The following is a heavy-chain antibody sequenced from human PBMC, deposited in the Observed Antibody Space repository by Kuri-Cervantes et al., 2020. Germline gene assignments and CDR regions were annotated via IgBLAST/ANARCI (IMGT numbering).Heavy chain of an antibody. CDR3: VRGPYWQFDY. CDR1: GFTFSSYA. J-gene: IGHJ4*02. Sequence: GESLKISCAASGFTFSSYAMHWVRQAPGKGLEWVAVISYDGSGHYADSVKGRFTISRDNSKNTLYLQMYSLRPEDTAVYYCVRGPYWQFDYWGQGTLVTVSS. V-gene: IGHV3-30*04. CDR2: ISYDGSG. D-gene: IGHD2-15*01.